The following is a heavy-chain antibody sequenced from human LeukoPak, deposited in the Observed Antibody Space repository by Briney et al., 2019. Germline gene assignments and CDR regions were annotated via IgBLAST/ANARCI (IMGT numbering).Heavy chain of an antibody. V-gene: IGHV3-48*03. CDR2: ISSSGSTI. CDR1: GFTFSSYE. D-gene: IGHD2-15*01. CDR3: AKDPEVVAAIP. J-gene: IGHJ4*02. Sequence: PGGSLRLSCAASGFTFSSYEMNWVRQAPGKGLEWVSYISSSGSTIYYADSVKGRFTISRDNSKNTLYLQMNSLRAEDTAVYYCAKDPEVVAAIPWGQGTLVTVSS.